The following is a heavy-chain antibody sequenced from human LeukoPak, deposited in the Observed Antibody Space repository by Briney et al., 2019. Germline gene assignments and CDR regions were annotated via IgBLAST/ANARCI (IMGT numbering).Heavy chain of an antibody. V-gene: IGHV4-39*07. J-gene: IGHJ3*02. D-gene: IGHD2-15*01. CDR1: GGSISSPIYY. Sequence: TSETLSLTCTVSGGSISSPIYYWGWIRQPPGKGLEWIGSIYYSGSTYDNPSLKSRVTISVDMSKNQFSLKLSSLTAADTAVYYCARTACSGGTCYSQRGAFDIWGQGTMVTVSS. CDR2: IYYSGST. CDR3: ARTACSGGTCYSQRGAFDI.